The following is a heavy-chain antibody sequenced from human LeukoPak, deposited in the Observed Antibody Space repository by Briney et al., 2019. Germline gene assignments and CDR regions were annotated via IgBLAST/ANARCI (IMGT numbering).Heavy chain of an antibody. D-gene: IGHD3-3*01. Sequence: PSETLSLTCTVSGGSISSYSWSWIRQPPGKGPEWIGYIYYSGSANYNPSLKSRVTISVDTSKNQFSLKLSSVTAADTAVYYCARGRFGVPFDYWGQGTLVTVSS. J-gene: IGHJ4*02. V-gene: IGHV4-59*01. CDR2: IYYSGSA. CDR1: GGSISSYS. CDR3: ARGRFGVPFDY.